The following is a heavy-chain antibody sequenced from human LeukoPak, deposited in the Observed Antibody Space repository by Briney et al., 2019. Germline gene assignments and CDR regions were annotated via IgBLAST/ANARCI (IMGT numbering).Heavy chain of an antibody. Sequence: SETLSLTCTVSGGSISSSSYYWGWIRQPPGKGLEWIGSIYYSGSTYYNPSLKSRVTISVDTSKNQFSLKLSSVTAADTAVYYCARLARDCSGGSCYSSGFDYWGQGTPVTVSS. D-gene: IGHD2-15*01. CDR3: ARLARDCSGGSCYSSGFDY. CDR2: IYYSGST. CDR1: GGSISSSSYY. J-gene: IGHJ4*02. V-gene: IGHV4-39*01.